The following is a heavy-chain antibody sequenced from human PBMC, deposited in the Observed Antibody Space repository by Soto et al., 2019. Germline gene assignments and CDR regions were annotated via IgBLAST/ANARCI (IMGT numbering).Heavy chain of an antibody. CDR3: ARGHLAVVPIAAWYFYMDV. Sequence: QVQLVQSGAEVEKPGASVKVSCKASGYTFTNYAVHWVRQAPGQRLEWMGWINAGNGNTRYSQKFQGRVTITRDTSARTAYMELSSLRSEDTAVYFCARGHLAVVPIAAWYFYMDVWGKGPTVTVSS. D-gene: IGHD2-2*01. CDR1: GYTFTNYA. V-gene: IGHV1-3*01. J-gene: IGHJ6*03. CDR2: INAGNGNT.